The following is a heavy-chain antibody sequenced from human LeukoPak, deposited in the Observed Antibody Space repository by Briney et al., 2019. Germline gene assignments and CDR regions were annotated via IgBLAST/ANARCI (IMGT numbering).Heavy chain of an antibody. CDR3: ARDPLDISRWTNAFDI. J-gene: IGHJ3*02. Sequence: GGSLRLSCVISGYTFTHYGFHWVRQAPGKALEWVAYISYDGNNKYEDSVKGRFTISRDISKSSLHLQMNGLRAEDTAVYYCARDPLDISRWTNAFDIWGQGTTVIVSS. CDR1: GYTFTHYG. D-gene: IGHD5-12*01. CDR2: ISYDGNN. V-gene: IGHV3-30*03.